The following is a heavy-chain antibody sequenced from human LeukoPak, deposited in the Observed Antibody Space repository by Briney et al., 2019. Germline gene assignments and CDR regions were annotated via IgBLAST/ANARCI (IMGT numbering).Heavy chain of an antibody. CDR1: GGSFSGYY. V-gene: IGHV4-34*01. J-gene: IGHJ4*02. CDR2: INHSGST. CDR3: AREPTAAGRVREGEYYFDY. D-gene: IGHD6-13*01. Sequence: KTSETLSLTCAVYGGSFSGYYWSWIRQPPGKGLEWIGEINHSGSTNYNPSLKSRVTISVDTSKNQFSLKLSSVTAADTAVYYCAREPTAAGRVREGEYYFDYWGQGTLVTVSS.